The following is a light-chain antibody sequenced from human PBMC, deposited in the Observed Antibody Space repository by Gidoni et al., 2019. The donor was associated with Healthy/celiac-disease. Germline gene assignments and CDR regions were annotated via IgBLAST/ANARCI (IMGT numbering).Light chain of an antibody. V-gene: IGKV1-5*03. Sequence: DIQLTQSPSTPSASVGDRVTITCRATQSISSWLAWYQQKPGEAPKLLIYKASILESGVPSTFSGSGSGTEFTLSISSLQPADFATYYFQQYNSYPRTFGQGTKVEIK. CDR3: QQYNSYPRT. CDR2: KAS. CDR1: QSISSW. J-gene: IGKJ1*01.